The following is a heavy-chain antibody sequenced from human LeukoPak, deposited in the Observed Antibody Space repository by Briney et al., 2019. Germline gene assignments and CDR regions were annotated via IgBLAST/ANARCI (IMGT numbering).Heavy chain of an antibody. Sequence: GGSLRLSCAASGFSFDDYGMSWVRQAPGKGLEWLSGINWKTGATGYSDSVKGRFTISKDNTKNSLYLQMNSLRAEDTAFYYCVKDSGGSSGRTDYFDSWGQGSLVTVSS. CDR2: INWKTGAT. D-gene: IGHD3-22*01. V-gene: IGHV3-20*04. J-gene: IGHJ4*02. CDR1: GFSFDDYG. CDR3: VKDSGGSSGRTDYFDS.